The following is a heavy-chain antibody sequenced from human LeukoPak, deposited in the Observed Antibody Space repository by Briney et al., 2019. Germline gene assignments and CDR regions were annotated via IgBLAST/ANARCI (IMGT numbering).Heavy chain of an antibody. CDR2: IKQDGSEK. V-gene: IGHV3-7*04. CDR3: ARVYSTSLYRKPDAFDI. Sequence: GGSLRLSCAASGFTFSNFWMSWVRQAPGKGLEWVANIKQDGSEKYYVDSLKGRFTISRDNAKNSLSLQMNSLRAEDTAVYYCARVYSTSLYRKPDAFDIWGQGTMVTVSS. CDR1: GFTFSNFW. J-gene: IGHJ3*02. D-gene: IGHD2/OR15-2a*01.